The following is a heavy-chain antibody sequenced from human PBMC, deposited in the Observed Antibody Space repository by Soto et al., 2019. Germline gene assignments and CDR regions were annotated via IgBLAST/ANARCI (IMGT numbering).Heavy chain of an antibody. J-gene: IGHJ5*02. CDR2: VYYSGSS. Sequence: TXETLSLTCAVSGYSMSGGASFWSWIRQPPVKGLGWIANVYYSGSSYYNPSLKSRLTISVDTTKNQFSLQLKSMTAADTAVYYCAKLSCTSSTCYFPGWFDPWGQGTLVTVSS. D-gene: IGHD2-2*01. V-gene: IGHV4-31*11. CDR3: AKLSCTSSTCYFPGWFDP. CDR1: GYSMSGGASF.